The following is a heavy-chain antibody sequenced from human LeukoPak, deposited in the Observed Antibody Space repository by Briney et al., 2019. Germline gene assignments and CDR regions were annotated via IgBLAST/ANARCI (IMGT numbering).Heavy chain of an antibody. Sequence: PGGSLRFSCAASGFTFSSYAMSWVRQAPGKGLEWVSAISGSGGSTYYADSVKGRFTIPRDNSKNTLYLQMNSLRAEDTAVYYCAKRYMVRGVTGVFDYWGQGTLVTVSS. CDR2: ISGSGGST. CDR3: AKRYMVRGVTGVFDY. V-gene: IGHV3-23*01. CDR1: GFTFSSYA. J-gene: IGHJ4*02. D-gene: IGHD3-10*01.